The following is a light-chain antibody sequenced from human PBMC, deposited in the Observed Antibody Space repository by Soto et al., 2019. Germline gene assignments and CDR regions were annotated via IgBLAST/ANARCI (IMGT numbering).Light chain of an antibody. CDR3: CSSAGSSTFCV. J-gene: IGLJ1*01. V-gene: IGLV2-23*01. Sequence: QSALTQPASVSGSPGRSITISCTGTSSDVGSYNLVSWYQRHPAKAPKLMIYEGTKRPSGISNRFSASKSGNTASLTISGLQAEDEADYFCCSSAGSSTFCVFGTGTKVTVL. CDR1: SSDVGSYNL. CDR2: EGT.